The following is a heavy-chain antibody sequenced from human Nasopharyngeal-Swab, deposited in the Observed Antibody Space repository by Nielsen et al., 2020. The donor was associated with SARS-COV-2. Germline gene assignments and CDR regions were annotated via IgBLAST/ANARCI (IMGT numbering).Heavy chain of an antibody. CDR3: ARQFYDFWSGYPYYGMDV. V-gene: IGHV4-39*01. CDR1: GGSISSSSYY. D-gene: IGHD3-3*01. Sequence: SETLSLTCTVSGGSISSSSYYWVWIRQPPGKGLEWIGSIYYSGSTYYNPSLKSRITISVDTSKNQFSLKLSSVTAADTAVYYCARQFYDFWSGYPYYGMDVWGQGTTVTVPS. J-gene: IGHJ6*02. CDR2: IYYSGST.